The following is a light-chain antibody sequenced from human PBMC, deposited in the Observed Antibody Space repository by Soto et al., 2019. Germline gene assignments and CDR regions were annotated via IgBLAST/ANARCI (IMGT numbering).Light chain of an antibody. CDR3: SSYTPSTVL. CDR1: SSDIGGYNY. Sequence: QYALTQPASVSGSPGQSITIACTGTSSDIGGYNYVSWYQHHPGKAPKLIIYDVSDRPSGVSSRFSASRSGNTASLTISGLQAEDEADYYCSSYTPSTVLFGGGTKLTVL. J-gene: IGLJ2*01. CDR2: DVS. V-gene: IGLV2-14*03.